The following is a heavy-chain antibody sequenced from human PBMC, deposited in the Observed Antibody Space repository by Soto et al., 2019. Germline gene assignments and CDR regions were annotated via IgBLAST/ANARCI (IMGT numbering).Heavy chain of an antibody. CDR1: GYTFTSYD. D-gene: IGHD6-19*01. Sequence: ASVKVSFKASGYTFTSYDINWVRQATGQGLEWMGWMNPNSGNTGYAQKFQGRVTMTRNTSISTAYMELSSLRSDDTAVYYCARDGSSGWYGWFDPWGQGTLVTVSS. CDR3: ARDGSSGWYGWFDP. CDR2: MNPNSGNT. J-gene: IGHJ5*02. V-gene: IGHV1-8*01.